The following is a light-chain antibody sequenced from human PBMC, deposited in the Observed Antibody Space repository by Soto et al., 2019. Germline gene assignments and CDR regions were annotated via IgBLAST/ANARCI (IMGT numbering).Light chain of an antibody. V-gene: IGKV1-5*02. CDR3: QQYSVYWT. J-gene: IGKJ1*01. Sequence: DIQINQSPSSLSATVGDRVTIICRASQRVSTRVAWYPQKPGKAHKVLIYDASSWAGGVPSRFTGSGSGTEFTLTINSLQPDDFATYYCQQYSVYWTFGQGTKVDIK. CDR1: QRVSTR. CDR2: DAS.